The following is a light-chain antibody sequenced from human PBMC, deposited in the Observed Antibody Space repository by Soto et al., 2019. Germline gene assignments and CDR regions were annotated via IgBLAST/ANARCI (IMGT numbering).Light chain of an antibody. J-gene: IGKJ4*01. CDR2: AAS. Sequence: DIQMTQSPSSVSASVGDRVTITCRASQGISSRLAWYQQKPGKAPNLLIYAASSLQSGVPSRFSGSGPETDFTLTIGSLQPEDFATYDCQQSNSFPLTFGGGTKVEIK. V-gene: IGKV1-12*01. CDR3: QQSNSFPLT. CDR1: QGISSR.